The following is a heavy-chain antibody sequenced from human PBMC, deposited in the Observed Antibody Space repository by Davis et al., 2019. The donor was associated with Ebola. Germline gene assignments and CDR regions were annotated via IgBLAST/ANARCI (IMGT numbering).Heavy chain of an antibody. CDR1: GFTFSYYW. V-gene: IGHV3-74*01. CDR2: TNSDGSSA. J-gene: IGHJ4*02. Sequence: GESLKISCAASGFTFSYYWMHWVRQAPGKGLVWVSYTNSDGSSATYPDSVRGRFTFSRDSSKNMLSLQMNSLRAEDTAVYYCVRVAVHTGSWHYDYWGQGTLVTVSS. D-gene: IGHD3-10*01. CDR3: VRVAVHTGSWHYDY.